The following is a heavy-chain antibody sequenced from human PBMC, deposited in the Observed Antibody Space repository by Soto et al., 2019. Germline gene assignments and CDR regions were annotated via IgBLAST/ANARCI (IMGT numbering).Heavy chain of an antibody. CDR2: INGRGYSV. D-gene: IGHD3-22*01. V-gene: IGHV3-23*01. Sequence: EVQLLEPGGGLVQPGGSLRLACAASGFTFSSYAMSWVRQAPWKGLEWVSSINGRGYSVFYADSVKGRFTISRDNSKNTVYLEMNRLRVEDTAVYSCALDRAMMSYFDPWGQGTLVTVSS. CDR3: ALDRAMMSYFDP. J-gene: IGHJ5*02. CDR1: GFTFSSYA.